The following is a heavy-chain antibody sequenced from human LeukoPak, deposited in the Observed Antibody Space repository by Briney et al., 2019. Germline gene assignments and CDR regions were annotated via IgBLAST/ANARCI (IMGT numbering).Heavy chain of an antibody. CDR2: IYTSGST. J-gene: IGHJ4*02. D-gene: IGHD2-8*01. CDR1: GGSFSGYY. V-gene: IGHV4-59*10. Sequence: SETLSLTCAVYGGSFSGYYWSWIRQPAGKGLEWIGRIYTSGSTSYNPSLKSRVTMSVDTSRNQFSLKLSSVTAADTAVYYCARGIVPSYFDYWGQGTLVTVSS. CDR3: ARGIVPSYFDY.